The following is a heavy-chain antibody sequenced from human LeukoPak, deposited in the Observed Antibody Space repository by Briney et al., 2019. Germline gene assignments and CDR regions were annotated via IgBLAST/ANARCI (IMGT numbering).Heavy chain of an antibody. D-gene: IGHD5-24*01. V-gene: IGHV3-66*01. CDR2: IYSGGST. J-gene: IGHJ4*02. CDR1: GFTVSSNY. CDR3: PSGLEMATPAG. Sequence: PGGPLRLSCAASGFTVSSNYMSWVRQAPGKWLEWVSVIYSGGSTYYADSVKGRFTISRDNSKNTLYLQMNSLRAEDTAVYYCPSGLEMATPAGWGPGTLVTVSS.